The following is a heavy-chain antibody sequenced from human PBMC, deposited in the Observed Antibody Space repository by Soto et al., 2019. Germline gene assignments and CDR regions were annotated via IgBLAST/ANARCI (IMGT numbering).Heavy chain of an antibody. CDR2: IIPIFGTA. D-gene: IGHD6-6*01. CDR1: GGTFSSYA. CDR3: ARPSAWCSSSSARGYHYGMDV. Sequence: QVQLVQSGAEVKKPGSSVKVSCKASGGTFSSYAISWVRQAPGQGLEWMGGIIPIFGTANYAQKFQGRVTITADESTRTAYMELSSLRSEDTAVYYFARPSAWCSSSSARGYHYGMDVCGQGTTVTVSS. V-gene: IGHV1-69*01. J-gene: IGHJ6*02.